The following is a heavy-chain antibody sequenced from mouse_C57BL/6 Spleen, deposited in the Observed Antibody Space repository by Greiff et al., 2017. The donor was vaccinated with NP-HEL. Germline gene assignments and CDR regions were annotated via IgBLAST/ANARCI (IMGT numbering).Heavy chain of an antibody. Sequence: EVQLQQSGAELVRPGASVKLSCTASGFNIKDYYMHWVKQRPEQGLEWIGRIDPEDGDTEYAPKFQGKATMTADTSSNTAYLQLSSLTSEDTAVYYCTPAYGSSLYAMDYWGQGTSVTVSS. CDR2: IDPEDGDT. J-gene: IGHJ4*01. V-gene: IGHV14-1*01. CDR1: GFNIKDYY. CDR3: TPAYGSSLYAMDY. D-gene: IGHD1-1*01.